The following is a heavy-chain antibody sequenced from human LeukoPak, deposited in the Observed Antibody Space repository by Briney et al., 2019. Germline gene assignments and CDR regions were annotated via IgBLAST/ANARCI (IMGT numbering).Heavy chain of an antibody. CDR2: INPNSGGT. CDR3: ARAAHVLRYFDWLYRDAFDI. Sequence: GASVKVSCKASGYTFTGYYMHWVRQAPGQGLEWMGWINPNSGGTNYAQKFQGRVTMTRDTSISAAYMELSRLRSDDTAVYYCARAAHVLRYFDWLYRDAFDIWGQGTMVTVSS. D-gene: IGHD3-9*01. J-gene: IGHJ3*02. CDR1: GYTFTGYY. V-gene: IGHV1-2*02.